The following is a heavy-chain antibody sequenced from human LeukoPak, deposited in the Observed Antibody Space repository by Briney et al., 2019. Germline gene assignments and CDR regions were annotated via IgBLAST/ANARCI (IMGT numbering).Heavy chain of an antibody. CDR2: ISPSGGST. CDR1: GYTFTRYY. CDR3: APTDTVRYYFDY. J-gene: IGHJ4*02. D-gene: IGHD4-17*01. V-gene: IGHV1-46*03. Sequence: PGASVKVSCKASGYTFTRYYIHWVRQAPGQGLEWMGIISPSGGSTSNAQKFQGRVTMTGDTSTSTVYMELSSLRSEDTAVYYCAPTDTVRYYFDYWGQGTLVTVSS.